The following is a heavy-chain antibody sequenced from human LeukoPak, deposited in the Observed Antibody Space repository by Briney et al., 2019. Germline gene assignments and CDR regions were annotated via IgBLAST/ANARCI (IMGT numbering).Heavy chain of an antibody. V-gene: IGHV1-69*01. J-gene: IGHJ4*02. Sequence: ASVKVSCKASGGTSSSYAISWVRQAPGQGLEWMGGIISILGTTKYAQKFQGRVTITADESTSTAYMELSSLRSEDTAVYYCARSGDSSGYYYGERYWGQGTLVTVSS. CDR2: IISILGTT. D-gene: IGHD3-22*01. CDR3: ARSGDSSGYYYGERY. CDR1: GGTSSSYA.